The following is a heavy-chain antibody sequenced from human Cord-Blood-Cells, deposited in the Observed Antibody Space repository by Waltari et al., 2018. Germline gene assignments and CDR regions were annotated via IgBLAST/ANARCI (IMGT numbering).Heavy chain of an antibody. D-gene: IGHD2-2*01. CDR1: GGSISSSSYY. Sequence: QLQLQESGPGLVKPSETLSLTCTVSGGSISSSSYYWGWIRQPPGKGLEWIGSIYYSGSTYYNPSLKSRVTRSVDTSKNQFSLKLSSVTAADTAVYYCARHAPDIVVVPAAWYFDLWGRGTLVTVSS. CDR2: IYYSGST. V-gene: IGHV4-39*01. CDR3: ARHAPDIVVVPAAWYFDL. J-gene: IGHJ2*01.